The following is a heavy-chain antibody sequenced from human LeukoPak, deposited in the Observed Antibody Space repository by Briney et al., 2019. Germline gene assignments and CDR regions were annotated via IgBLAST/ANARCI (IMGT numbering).Heavy chain of an antibody. CDR1: GFIFSNYA. J-gene: IGHJ4*02. D-gene: IGHD4-17*01. CDR3: TRDSSYGDYSTAFDY. Sequence: GGSLRLSCAASGFIFSNYAMTWVRQAPGKGLEWVSSSGSTTDYSDSVKGRFTISRDNSKNTLYLQMNSLRADDTAEYYCTRDSSYGDYSTAFDYWGQGALVTVSS. V-gene: IGHV3-23*01. CDR2: SGSTT.